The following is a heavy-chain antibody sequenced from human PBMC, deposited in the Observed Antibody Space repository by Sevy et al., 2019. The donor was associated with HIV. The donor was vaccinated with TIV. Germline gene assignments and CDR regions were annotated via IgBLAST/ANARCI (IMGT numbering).Heavy chain of an antibody. V-gene: IGHV3-15*01. Sequence: GGSLRLSCAASGFTFSNAWMSWVRQAPGKGLEWVGRIKSKTDGGTTDYAAPVKGRFTISRGDSKNTLYQQMNSLKTEDTAIYYCTTDSKKRGLSAVLDYWGQGTLVTVSS. D-gene: IGHD3-10*01. CDR2: IKSKTDGGTT. CDR3: TTDSKKRGLSAVLDY. CDR1: GFTFSNAW. J-gene: IGHJ4*02.